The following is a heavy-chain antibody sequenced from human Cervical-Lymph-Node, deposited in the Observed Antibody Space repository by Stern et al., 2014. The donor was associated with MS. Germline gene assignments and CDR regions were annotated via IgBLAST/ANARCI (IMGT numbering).Heavy chain of an antibody. Sequence: VQLVDSGGEVKKPGSSVKVSCTASGGPFSSYAISWVRQAPGQGLEWMAVIIRIFGTATYAQKFEGRVTITADESPSTAYIELSSLRSEDTAVYYCARGELKEGLVRGMDVWGQGTTVTVSS. CDR3: ARGELKEGLVRGMDV. CDR2: IIRIFGTA. J-gene: IGHJ6*02. V-gene: IGHV1-69*01. D-gene: IGHD1-26*01. CDR1: GGPFSSYA.